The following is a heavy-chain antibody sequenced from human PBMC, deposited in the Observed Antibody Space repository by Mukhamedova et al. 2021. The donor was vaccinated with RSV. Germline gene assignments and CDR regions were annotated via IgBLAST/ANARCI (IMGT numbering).Heavy chain of an antibody. Sequence: GFTFSSYAMHWVRQAPGKGLEWVAVISYDGSNKYYADSVKGRFTISRGNSKNTLYLQMNSLRAEDTAVYYCARDLAPLARYYYYG. CDR3: ARDLAPLARYYYYG. CDR1: GFTFSSYA. J-gene: IGHJ6*01. V-gene: IGHV3-30*04. CDR2: ISYDGSNK.